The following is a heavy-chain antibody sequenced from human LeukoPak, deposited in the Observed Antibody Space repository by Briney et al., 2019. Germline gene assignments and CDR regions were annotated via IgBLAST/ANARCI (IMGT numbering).Heavy chain of an antibody. CDR1: GGSISSGDYY. J-gene: IGHJ4*02. CDR2: IYYSGST. V-gene: IGHV4-39*07. Sequence: PSETLSLTCAVSGGSISSGDYYWSCIRQPPGKGLEWIGSIYYSGSTYYNPSLKSRVTISVDTSKNQFSLKLSSVTAADTAVYYCARVIEAGSGSYLYFDYWGQGTLVTVSS. CDR3: ARVIEAGSGSYLYFDY. D-gene: IGHD3-10*01.